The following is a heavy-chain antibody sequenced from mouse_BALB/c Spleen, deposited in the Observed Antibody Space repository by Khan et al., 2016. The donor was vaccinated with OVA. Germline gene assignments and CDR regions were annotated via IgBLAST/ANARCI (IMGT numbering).Heavy chain of an antibody. D-gene: IGHD3-2*02. Sequence: QVQLKESGAELVRPGASVKLSCKTSGYTFTSYWIHWVKQRPGQGLEWIARIYPGTDNTYYKENLKDKATLTADKSSSTAYMQLSSLKSEDSAVYFCTREEALYYFDYWGQGTTLTVSS. CDR1: GYTFTSYW. CDR2: IYPGTDNT. CDR3: TREEALYYFDY. V-gene: IGHV1-76*01. J-gene: IGHJ2*01.